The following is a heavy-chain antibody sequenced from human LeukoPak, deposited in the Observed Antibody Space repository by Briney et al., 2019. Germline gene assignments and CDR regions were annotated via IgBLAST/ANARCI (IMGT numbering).Heavy chain of an antibody. J-gene: IGHJ4*02. D-gene: IGHD6-6*01. Sequence: GGSLRLSCAASGFTFSNYWMSWVRQVPGKGLEWVAFIRYDGSNKYYADSVKGRFTISRDNSKNTLYLQMNSLRAEDTAVYYCAKERPPYSSSSDFDYWGQGTLVTVSS. CDR1: GFTFSNYW. CDR2: IRYDGSNK. V-gene: IGHV3-30*02. CDR3: AKERPPYSSSSDFDY.